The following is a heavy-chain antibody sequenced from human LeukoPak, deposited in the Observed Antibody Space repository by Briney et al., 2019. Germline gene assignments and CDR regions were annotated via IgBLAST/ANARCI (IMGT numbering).Heavy chain of an antibody. CDR1: GYTFTTYD. CDR2: TNPNSGHT. Sequence: GASVKVSCKASGYTFTTYDINWVRQATGQGLEWMGWTNPNSGHTGYAQKFQGRLTITRDTSISTAYMGLSSLRSEDTAVYYCARVAGSIDYWGQGTLVTVSS. V-gene: IGHV1-8*03. J-gene: IGHJ4*02. CDR3: ARVAGSIDY. D-gene: IGHD6-19*01.